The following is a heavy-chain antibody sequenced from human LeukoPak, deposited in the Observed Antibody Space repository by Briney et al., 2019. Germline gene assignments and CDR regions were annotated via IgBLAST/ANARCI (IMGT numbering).Heavy chain of an antibody. Sequence: ASVKVSCKASGYTFTSYGISWVRQAPGQGLEWMGWISAYNGNTNYAQKLQGRVTMTTDTSTSTAYMELRSLRSDDTAVYYCARERSGRWLQSDPFDPWGQGTLVTVSS. CDR3: ARERSGRWLQSDPFDP. V-gene: IGHV1-18*01. J-gene: IGHJ5*02. D-gene: IGHD5-24*01. CDR2: ISAYNGNT. CDR1: GYTFTSYG.